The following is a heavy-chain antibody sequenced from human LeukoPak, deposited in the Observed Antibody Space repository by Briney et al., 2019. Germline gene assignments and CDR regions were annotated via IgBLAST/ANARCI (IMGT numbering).Heavy chain of an antibody. V-gene: IGHV1-69*05. Sequence: SVKVSCKASGGTFSSYAISWVRQAPGQGLEWMGRIIPIFGTANYAQKFQGRVTITTDESTSTAYMELSSLRSEDTAVYYCAREGGIAVADFDYWGQGTLVTVSS. CDR3: AREGGIAVADFDY. CDR1: GGTFSSYA. D-gene: IGHD6-19*01. J-gene: IGHJ4*02. CDR2: IIPIFGTA.